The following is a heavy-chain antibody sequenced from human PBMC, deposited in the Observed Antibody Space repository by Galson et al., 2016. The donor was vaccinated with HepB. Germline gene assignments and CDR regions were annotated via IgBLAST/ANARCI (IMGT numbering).Heavy chain of an antibody. J-gene: IGHJ4*02. CDR2: IYYSGST. V-gene: IGHV4-59*01. CDR3: ASRIARPGSSFDY. Sequence: LSLTCTVSGGSIKSYYWSWIRQPPGKGLEWIGHIYYSGSTNYNPSLKSRVTISVDTSKNQLSLKLTSVTAADTAVYFCASRIARPGSSFDYWGQGTLVTVSS. CDR1: GGSIKSYY. D-gene: IGHD6-6*01.